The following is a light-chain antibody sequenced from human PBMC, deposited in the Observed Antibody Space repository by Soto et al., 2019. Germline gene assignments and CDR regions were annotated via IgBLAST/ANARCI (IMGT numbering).Light chain of an antibody. CDR1: QSVSNNY. J-gene: IGKJ1*01. V-gene: IGKV3-20*01. CDR2: GAS. Sequence: IVLTQSPGTMSLSPWERATISCRASQSVSNNYLAWYQQKPGQAPRLLIYGASNRATGIPDRFSGSGSGTDFTLTISRPEPEDFAVYYCKQYGSSGTVGQGTKVDIK. CDR3: KQYGSSGT.